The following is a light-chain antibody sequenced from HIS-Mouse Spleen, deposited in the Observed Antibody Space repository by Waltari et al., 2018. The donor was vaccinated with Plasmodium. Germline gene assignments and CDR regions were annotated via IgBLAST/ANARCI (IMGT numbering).Light chain of an antibody. CDR1: SLRSYY. J-gene: IGLJ3*02. Sequence: SSELTQDPAVSVALGQTVRITCQGDSLRSYYASWYQQKPGQAPVLVIYGKNNRPSGIPDRVSCSSSGNAASLTITGAQAEDEADYYCNSRDSSGNHQVFGGGTKLTVL. CDR3: NSRDSSGNHQV. CDR2: GKN. V-gene: IGLV3-19*01.